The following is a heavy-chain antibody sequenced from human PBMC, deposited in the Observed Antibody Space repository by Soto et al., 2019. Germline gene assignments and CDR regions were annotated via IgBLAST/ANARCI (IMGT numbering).Heavy chain of an antibody. D-gene: IGHD4-17*01. CDR1: GGTFSNYA. CDR2: IIPLFGIP. CDR3: ARGEYDDFVAPFDH. V-gene: IGHV1-69*01. Sequence: QVQLVQSGAEVKRPGSSVKVSCKASGGTFSNYAFSWVRQAPGQGLEWMGGIIPLFGIPRYARKFQGRVTISADESTSTAYLEVTSLRSEDTAVFFCARGEYDDFVAPFDHWGQGTLVSVSS. J-gene: IGHJ4*02.